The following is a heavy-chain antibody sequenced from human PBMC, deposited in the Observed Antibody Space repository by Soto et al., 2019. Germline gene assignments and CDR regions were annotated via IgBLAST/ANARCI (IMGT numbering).Heavy chain of an antibody. D-gene: IGHD3-3*01. Sequence: GESLKISCAASGFTFSSYSMNWVRQAPGKGLEWVSYISDSSSSTIYYADSVKGRFTISRDNAKNSLYLQMNSLRDEDTAVYYCARDTQDDFWSGYYRDYWGQGTLVTVSS. CDR3: ARDTQDDFWSGYYRDY. J-gene: IGHJ4*02. CDR1: GFTFSSYS. CDR2: ISDSSSSTI. V-gene: IGHV3-48*02.